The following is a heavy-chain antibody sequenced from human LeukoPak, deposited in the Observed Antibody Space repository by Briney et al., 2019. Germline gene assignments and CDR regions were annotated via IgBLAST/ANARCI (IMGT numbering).Heavy chain of an antibody. CDR1: GFTFDDYT. Sequence: GGSLRLSCVASGFTFDDYTMHWIRQAPRKGLEWVSLISWDATTTYYADSVKGRFTISRDNSKNSLYLQMDSLRTEDTAFYYCSKGHYDVLTGYLFGYWGQGTLVTVSP. V-gene: IGHV3-43*01. CDR3: SKGHYDVLTGYLFGY. J-gene: IGHJ4*02. CDR2: ISWDATTT. D-gene: IGHD3-9*01.